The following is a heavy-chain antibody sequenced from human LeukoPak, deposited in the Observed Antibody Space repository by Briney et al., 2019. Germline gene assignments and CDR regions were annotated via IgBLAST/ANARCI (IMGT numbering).Heavy chain of an antibody. Sequence: SETLSLTCTVSGGSISSYYWSWIRQPPGKGLEWIGYIYYSGSTNYNPSLKSRVTISVDTSKNQFSLKLSSVTAADTAVYYCVRVADYYDSSGYLHAEYFQHWGQGTLVTVSS. CDR2: IYYSGST. CDR1: GGSISSYY. D-gene: IGHD3-22*01. CDR3: VRVADYYDSSGYLHAEYFQH. V-gene: IGHV4-59*01. J-gene: IGHJ1*01.